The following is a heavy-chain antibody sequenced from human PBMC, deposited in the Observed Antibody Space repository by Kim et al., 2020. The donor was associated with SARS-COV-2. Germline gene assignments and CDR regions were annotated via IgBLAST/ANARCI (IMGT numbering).Heavy chain of an antibody. Sequence: GGSLRLSCAASGFTFTTYALNWVRQAPGKGLEWVSGVSGTGSKTFYTDSVKGRFTVSSDTSKRTVFLQMNSLRAEDTAIYYCAKDRTSSSWSLSDRGMDVWGQGTAVTVSS. CDR3: AKDRTSSSWSLSDRGMDV. CDR1: GFTFTTYA. J-gene: IGHJ6*02. CDR2: VSGTGSKT. D-gene: IGHD6-13*01. V-gene: IGHV3-23*01.